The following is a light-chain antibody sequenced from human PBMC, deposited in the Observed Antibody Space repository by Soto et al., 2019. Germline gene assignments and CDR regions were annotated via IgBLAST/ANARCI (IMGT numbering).Light chain of an antibody. J-gene: IGKJ3*01. Sequence: DIQMTQSPSSLSASVGDRVTITCRASQGISTYLNWYQQKPGKAPKLLIYAASSLQSGVPSRFSGSGSGTDFTLTISSLQPEDVAAYYCLKYNTSPRTFGQGTKVDI. CDR2: AAS. V-gene: IGKV1-39*01. CDR1: QGISTY. CDR3: LKYNTSPRT.